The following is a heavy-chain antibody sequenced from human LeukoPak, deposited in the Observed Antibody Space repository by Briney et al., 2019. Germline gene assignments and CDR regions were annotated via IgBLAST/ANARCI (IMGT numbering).Heavy chain of an antibody. CDR2: IYYSGST. CDR3: ARDSRYSSSYSP. CDR1: GGSISSSSYY. V-gene: IGHV4-39*07. Sequence: SETLSLTCTVSGGSISSSSYYWGWIRQPPGKGLEWIGSIYYSGSTYYNPSLKSRVIISVDTSKNQFSLKLSSATAADTAVYYCARDSRYSSSYSPWGQGTLVTVSS. J-gene: IGHJ5*02. D-gene: IGHD6-13*01.